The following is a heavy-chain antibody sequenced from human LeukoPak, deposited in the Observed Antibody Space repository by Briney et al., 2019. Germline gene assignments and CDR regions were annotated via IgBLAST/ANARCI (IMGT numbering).Heavy chain of an antibody. J-gene: IGHJ4*02. D-gene: IGHD7-27*01. CDR2: IYTSGST. CDR3: AREIAHSWGSIDY. Sequence: PSETLSLTCTVSGGSISSGSYYWSWIRQPAGKGLEWIGRIYTSGSTNYNPSLKSRVTISVDTSKNQFSLKLSSVTAADTAVYYCAREIAHSWGSIDYWGQGTLVTVSS. V-gene: IGHV4-61*02. CDR1: GGSISSGSYY.